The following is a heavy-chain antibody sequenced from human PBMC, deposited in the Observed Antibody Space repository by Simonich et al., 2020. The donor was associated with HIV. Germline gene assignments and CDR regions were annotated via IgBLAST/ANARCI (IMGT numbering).Heavy chain of an antibody. CDR2: IYLSGST. D-gene: IGHD4-17*01. Sequence: QVQLQESGPGLVKPSETLSLTCAVSGYSISSGYYWGWIRQPPGKGLEWIGSIYLSGSTYNNPSLKRRVTISVDTSKNQFSLKMSSLTAADTAVYYCYGDYGEYYFDHWSQGTLVTVSS. J-gene: IGHJ4*02. CDR3: YGDYGEYYFDH. V-gene: IGHV4-38-2*01. CDR1: GYSISSGYY.